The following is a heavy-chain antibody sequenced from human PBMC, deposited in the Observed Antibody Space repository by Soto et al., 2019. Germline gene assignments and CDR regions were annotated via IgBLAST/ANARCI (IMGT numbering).Heavy chain of an antibody. D-gene: IGHD2-15*01. J-gene: IGHJ6*02. CDR1: GFTFSTYS. CDR3: ARNRVEMTPMGEDV. CDR2: ITSSSSNI. V-gene: IGHV3-21*01. Sequence: PGGSLRLSCAASGFTFSTYSMNWVRQAPGKGLEWVSSITSSSSNIFYADSVKGRFTISRDNAKNSLYLQMNGLRAEDTAVYYCARNRVEMTPMGEDVWGQGTTVTVSS.